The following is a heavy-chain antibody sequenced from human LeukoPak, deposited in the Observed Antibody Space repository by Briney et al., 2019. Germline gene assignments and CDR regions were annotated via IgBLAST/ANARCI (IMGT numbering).Heavy chain of an antibody. CDR3: SRARKSSNWEY. CDR1: EFTFSSYW. V-gene: IGHV3-7*03. Sequence: GGSLRLSCAASEFTFSSYWMTWVRQAPGKGLEWVANINQDGSDKYYVDSVKGRFTISRDNAKNSLYLQVNSLRAEDTAVYYCSRARKSSNWEYWGQGTLVTVSS. CDR2: INQDGSDK. J-gene: IGHJ4*02. D-gene: IGHD6-13*01.